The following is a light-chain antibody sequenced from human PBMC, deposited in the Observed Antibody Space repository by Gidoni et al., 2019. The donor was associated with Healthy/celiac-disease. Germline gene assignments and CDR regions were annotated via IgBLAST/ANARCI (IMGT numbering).Light chain of an antibody. CDR2: DAP. Sequence: EIVLTQSPATLSSSPGERAPLPCRASQSVSSYLAWYQQKPGQAPRLLIYDAPNRATGIPARFSGSGSGTDFTLTISSLEPEDFAVYYCQQRSNWPPWTFGQGTKVEIK. CDR3: QQRSNWPPWT. J-gene: IGKJ1*01. V-gene: IGKV3-11*01. CDR1: QSVSSY.